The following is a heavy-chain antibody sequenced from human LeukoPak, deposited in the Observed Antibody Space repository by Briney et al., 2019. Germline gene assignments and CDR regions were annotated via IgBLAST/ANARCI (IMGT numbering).Heavy chain of an antibody. CDR3: ARDPGSGYSFLYYFDY. CDR2: INPNSGGT. CDR1: GYTFTGYY. D-gene: IGHD5-18*01. J-gene: IGHJ4*02. V-gene: IGHV1-2*02. Sequence: ASVKVSCKASGYTFTGYYMHWVRQAPGQGLEWMGWINPNSGGTNYAQKFQGRVTMTRDTSISTAYMELSRLRSDDTAVYYCARDPGSGYSFLYYFDYWGQGTLVTVSS.